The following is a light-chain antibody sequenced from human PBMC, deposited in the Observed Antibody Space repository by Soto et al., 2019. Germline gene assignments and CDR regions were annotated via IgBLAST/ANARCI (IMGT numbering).Light chain of an antibody. V-gene: IGKV1-39*01. CDR3: QQHYSTTSRN. CDR1: QNIDTY. CDR2: AAS. J-gene: IGKJ5*01. Sequence: DFQMTQFPSSLSASVGDRVTITCRASQNIDTYVNWYQHKPWKAPKLLRHAASTLQSAAPSRFSGRGSGTDFTLTISRLQSEDLATYYCQQHYSTTSRNFGRGTLLEI.